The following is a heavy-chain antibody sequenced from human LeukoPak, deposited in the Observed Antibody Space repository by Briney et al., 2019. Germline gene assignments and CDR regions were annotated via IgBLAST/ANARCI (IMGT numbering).Heavy chain of an antibody. D-gene: IGHD3-22*01. CDR2: ISGSGDDT. Sequence: GGSLRLSCAASGFTFSSYALNWVRQGPGKGLEWVSAISGSGDDTNYAASVKGRFTISRDDSKNMLYLQMNSLTAADTAVYYCAKDYYDTSGYSSNFDYWGQGTLVTVSS. V-gene: IGHV3-23*01. CDR3: AKDYYDTSGYSSNFDY. J-gene: IGHJ4*02. CDR1: GFTFSSYA.